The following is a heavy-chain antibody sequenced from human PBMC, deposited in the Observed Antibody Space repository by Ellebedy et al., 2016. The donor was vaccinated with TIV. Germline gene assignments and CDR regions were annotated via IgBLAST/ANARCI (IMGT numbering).Heavy chain of an antibody. CDR2: IYWNDDK. CDR3: AHKPSGGTTWFDY. D-gene: IGHD3-10*01. Sequence: SGPTLVXPTQTLTLTCTFSGFSLNTSGVGVGWIRQPPGKALEWLALIYWNDDKRYNPSLKSIPITKDTSKNQVVLAMTNMDPVDTATYYCAHKPSGGTTWFDYWGQGTLVTVSS. J-gene: IGHJ4*02. V-gene: IGHV2-5*01. CDR1: GFSLNTSGVG.